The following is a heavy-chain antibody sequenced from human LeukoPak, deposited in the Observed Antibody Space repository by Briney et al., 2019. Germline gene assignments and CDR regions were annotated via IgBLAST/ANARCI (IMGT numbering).Heavy chain of an antibody. Sequence: WGSLRLSCAASGFIFNNYAMSWVRQTPGKGLEWVSTVSGGGSEKNYADSVKGRFTISRDNSRNTLYLQMNSLRDEDTAVYYCASRGTTGSWGQGTLVTVSS. CDR3: ASRGTTGS. CDR2: VSGGGSEK. J-gene: IGHJ5*02. CDR1: GFIFNNYA. D-gene: IGHD1-1*01. V-gene: IGHV3-23*01.